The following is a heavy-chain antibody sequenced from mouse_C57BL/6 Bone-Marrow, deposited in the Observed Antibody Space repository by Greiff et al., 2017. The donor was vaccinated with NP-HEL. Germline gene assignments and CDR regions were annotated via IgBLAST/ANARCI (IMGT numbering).Heavy chain of an antibody. V-gene: IGHV3-6*01. CDR1: GYSITSGYY. CDR3: ARERPYYGTSYWYFDV. D-gene: IGHD1-1*01. J-gene: IGHJ1*03. CDR2: ISYDGSN. Sequence: EVQRVESGPGLVKPSQSLSLTCSVTGYSITSGYYWNWIRQFPGNKLEWMGYISYDGSNNYNPSLKNRISITRDTSKNQFFLKLNSVTTEDTATYYCARERPYYGTSYWYFDVWGTGTTVTVSS.